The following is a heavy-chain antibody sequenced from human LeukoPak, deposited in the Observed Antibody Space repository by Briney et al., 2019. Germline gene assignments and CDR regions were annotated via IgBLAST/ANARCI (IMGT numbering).Heavy chain of an antibody. CDR3: ARVGGYCSSSLCYSGTWFDP. CDR2: MYHSGST. J-gene: IGHJ5*02. V-gene: IGHV4-59*02. CDR1: GGPVSRSY. Sequence: AETLTLPCTVSGGPVSRSYWSWIRQSPGKGLEWIGYMYHSGSTHYNPSLESRVPMSADTFQNQLSMKLRSVTAADTAVYFCARVGGYCSSSLCYSGTWFDPWGQGILVTVTS. D-gene: IGHD2-2*01.